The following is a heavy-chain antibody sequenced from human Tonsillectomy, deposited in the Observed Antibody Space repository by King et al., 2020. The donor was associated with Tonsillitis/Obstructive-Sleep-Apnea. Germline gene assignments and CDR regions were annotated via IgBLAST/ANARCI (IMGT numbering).Heavy chain of an antibody. CDR1: GFTFSTYA. Sequence: VQPVESGGGVVQPGRSLRLSCAASGFTFSTYAMHWVRQAPGKGLEWVAVISYDGSNKYYADSVKGRFTISRDNSKNTLYLQMNSLRAEDTAVYYCAASDGDYYYYGMDVWGQGTTVTVSS. V-gene: IGHV3-30*04. D-gene: IGHD3-10*01. J-gene: IGHJ6*02. CDR3: AASDGDYYYYGMDV. CDR2: ISYDGSNK.